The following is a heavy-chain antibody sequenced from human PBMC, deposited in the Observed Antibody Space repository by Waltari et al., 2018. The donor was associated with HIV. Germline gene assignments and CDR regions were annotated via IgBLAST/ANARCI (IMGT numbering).Heavy chain of an antibody. CDR1: GYTFTGYY. Sequence: QVQLVQSGAEVKKPGASVKVSCKASGYTFTGYYMHWVRQAPGQGLEWMGRINPNSGGTNYAQKFQGRVTMTRDTSISTAYMELSRLRSDDTAVYYCARLGGSGGSPRDYYYYGMDVWGQGTTVTVSS. V-gene: IGHV1-2*06. CDR2: INPNSGGT. J-gene: IGHJ6*02. CDR3: ARLGGSGGSPRDYYYYGMDV. D-gene: IGHD2-15*01.